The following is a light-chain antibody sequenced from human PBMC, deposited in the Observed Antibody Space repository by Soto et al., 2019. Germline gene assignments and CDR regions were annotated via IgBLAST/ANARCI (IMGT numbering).Light chain of an antibody. CDR2: GNS. CDR1: SSNIGAGYD. V-gene: IGLV1-40*01. Sequence: QSVLTQPPSVSGAPGQRVTISCTGSSSNIGAGYDVHWYQQLPGTAPKPLIYGNSNRPSGVPDRFSGSKSGTSASLAITGLQAEDAADYYCQSYDSSLSGFYVFGTGTKVTVL. J-gene: IGLJ1*01. CDR3: QSYDSSLSGFYV.